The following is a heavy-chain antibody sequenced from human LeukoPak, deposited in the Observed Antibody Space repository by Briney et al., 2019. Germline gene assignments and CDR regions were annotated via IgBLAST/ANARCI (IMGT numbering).Heavy chain of an antibody. CDR1: GYSISSGYY. V-gene: IGHV4-38-2*02. D-gene: IGHD3-22*01. J-gene: IGHJ4*02. Sequence: SETLSLTCSVSGYSISSGYYWGWIRQPPGKGLEWIGNIYHDGNTYYNPSLKSRVTISVDTSKNRFSLRLSSVTAADTAVYYCARNLRRGYYDSSGYLYYFDYWGQGTLVTVSS. CDR2: IYHDGNT. CDR3: ARNLRRGYYDSSGYLYYFDY.